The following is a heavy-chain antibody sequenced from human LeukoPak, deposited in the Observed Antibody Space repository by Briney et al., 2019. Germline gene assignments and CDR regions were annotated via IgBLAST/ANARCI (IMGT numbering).Heavy chain of an antibody. CDR2: INSDGSSI. D-gene: IGHD4-11*01. V-gene: IGHV3-74*01. J-gene: IGHJ4*02. Sequence: GGSLRLSCAASGFTFSSYWMHWVRQAPGKGLVWVSRINSDGSSISYADSVKGRFTISRDNAKNTLYLQMNSLRAEDTAVYYCARPVRTTVTAFDYWGQGTLVTVSS. CDR1: GFTFSSYW. CDR3: ARPVRTTVTAFDY.